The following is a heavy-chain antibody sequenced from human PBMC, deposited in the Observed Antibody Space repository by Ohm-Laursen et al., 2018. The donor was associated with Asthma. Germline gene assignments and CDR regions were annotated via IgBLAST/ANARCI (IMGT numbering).Heavy chain of an antibody. D-gene: IGHD5-18*01. CDR1: GFTFSSYG. CDR2: IWYDGSNK. CDR3: ARDLAVDTAMVGDY. J-gene: IGHJ4*02. V-gene: IGHV3-33*01. Sequence: SLRLSCAASGFTFSSYGMHWVRQAPGKGLEWVAVIWYDGSNKYYADSVKGRFTISRDNSKNTLYLQMNSLRAEDTSVYYCARDLAVDTAMVGDYWGQGTLVTVSS.